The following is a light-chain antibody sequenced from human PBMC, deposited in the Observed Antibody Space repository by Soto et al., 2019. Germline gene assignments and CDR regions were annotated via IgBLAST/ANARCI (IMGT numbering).Light chain of an antibody. CDR1: QTISNW. CDR2: DAS. Sequence: DRQIRQSPSTLSASVGDRVTLTCRASQTISNWLARYQQKPGQAPKLLISDASSLESGVPSRFRGSGSGTEFTLTISSLQTDDFATYYCQHYNSYSEAFGHGTQVDIK. CDR3: QHYNSYSEA. V-gene: IGKV1-5*01. J-gene: IGKJ1*01.